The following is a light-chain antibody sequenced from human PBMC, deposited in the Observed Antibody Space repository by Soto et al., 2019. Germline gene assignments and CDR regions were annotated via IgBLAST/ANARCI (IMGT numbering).Light chain of an antibody. V-gene: IGKV1-5*01. Sequence: IQMTQSPSTLSASVGDRVTITCRASQSVSDWLAWYQQKPGNPPKLLIYDTSRLESAVPSRFSGSGSGTEFTLTISSLQPDDIATYYCQQCHRYLTFGQGTKVYIK. CDR1: QSVSDW. CDR2: DTS. J-gene: IGKJ1*01. CDR3: QQCHRYLT.